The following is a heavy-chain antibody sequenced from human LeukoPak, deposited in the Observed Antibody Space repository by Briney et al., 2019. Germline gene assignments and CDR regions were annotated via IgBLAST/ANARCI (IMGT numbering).Heavy chain of an antibody. D-gene: IGHD2-2*02. CDR2: INHSGSA. CDR1: GGSFSGYY. Sequence: KPSETLSLTCAVYGGSFSGYYWSWIRQPPGKGLEWIGEINHSGSADYNPSLKSRLTISVDRSKNQFSLKLSSVTAADTAVYYCARGLYCSSNSCYKDYWGQETLVTVSS. CDR3: ARGLYCSSNSCYKDY. V-gene: IGHV4-34*01. J-gene: IGHJ4*02.